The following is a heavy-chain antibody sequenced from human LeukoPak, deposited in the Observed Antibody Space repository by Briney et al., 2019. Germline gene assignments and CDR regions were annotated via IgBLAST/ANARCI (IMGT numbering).Heavy chain of an antibody. CDR3: ARVLADMITFGGAISTSGFDY. V-gene: IGHV3-48*03. CDR2: ISSSGSTI. CDR1: GFTFSSYE. Sequence: PGGSLRLSCAASGFTFSSYEMNWVRQAPGKGLEWVSYISSSGSTIYYADSVKGRFTISRDNAKNSLYLQMNSLRAEDTAVYYCARVLADMITFGGAISTSGFDYWGQGTLVTVSS. J-gene: IGHJ4*02. D-gene: IGHD3-16*01.